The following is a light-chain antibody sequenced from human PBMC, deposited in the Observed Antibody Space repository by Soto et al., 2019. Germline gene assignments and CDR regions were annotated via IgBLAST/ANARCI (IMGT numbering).Light chain of an antibody. Sequence: DIQMTQSPSTLSASVGDRVIITCRASQSIGSWLAWYQQKPGKAPKLLIYDASSLESGVPSRFSGSGSGTEFTLTISSLQPDDFATYYCQQYNSYWTFGQGTKVDI. V-gene: IGKV1-5*01. J-gene: IGKJ1*01. CDR3: QQYNSYWT. CDR2: DAS. CDR1: QSIGSW.